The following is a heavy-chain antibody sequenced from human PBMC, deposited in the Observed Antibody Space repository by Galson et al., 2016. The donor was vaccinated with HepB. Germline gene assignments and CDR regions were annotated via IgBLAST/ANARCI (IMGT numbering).Heavy chain of an antibody. CDR2: IYPGDSDT. CDR3: ARHLYSSGWSGGDDAFDI. D-gene: IGHD6-19*01. J-gene: IGHJ3*02. V-gene: IGHV5-51*01. Sequence: QSGAEVKKPGESLEISCKGSGYRFTNYCIGWVRQMPGKGLEWMGIIYPGDSDTSYSPSFQGQVTISADKSISTAYLQWSSLKASDTAMYYCARHLYSSGWSGGDDAFDIWGQGTMVTVSS. CDR1: GYRFTNYC.